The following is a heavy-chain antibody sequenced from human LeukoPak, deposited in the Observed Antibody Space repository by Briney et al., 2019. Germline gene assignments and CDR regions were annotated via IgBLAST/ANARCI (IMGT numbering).Heavy chain of an antibody. CDR1: GYTFTSYY. D-gene: IGHD4-17*01. J-gene: IGHJ4*02. Sequence: ASVKVSCKASGYTFTSYYMHWVRQAPGQGLEWMGIINPSGGSTSYAQKFQGRVTMTRDTSTSTVYMDVSSLRSEDTAVYYCARDRMGYGDYGDFDYWGQGTLVAVSS. CDR3: ARDRMGYGDYGDFDY. V-gene: IGHV1-46*01. CDR2: INPSGGST.